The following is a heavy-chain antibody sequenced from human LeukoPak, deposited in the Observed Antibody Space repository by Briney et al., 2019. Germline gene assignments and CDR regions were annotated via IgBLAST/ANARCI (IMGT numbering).Heavy chain of an antibody. CDR3: ARVVPAVTSPYYYYMDV. D-gene: IGHD2-2*01. CDR2: IKQDGSEK. V-gene: IGHV3-7*01. J-gene: IGHJ6*03. CDR1: GFTFSSYW. Sequence: GGSLRLSCAASGFTFSSYWMSWVRQAPGKGLEWVANIKQDGSEKCYVDSVKGRFTISRDNAKNSLYLQMNSLRAEDTAVYYCARVVPAVTSPYYYYMDVWGKGTTVTVSS.